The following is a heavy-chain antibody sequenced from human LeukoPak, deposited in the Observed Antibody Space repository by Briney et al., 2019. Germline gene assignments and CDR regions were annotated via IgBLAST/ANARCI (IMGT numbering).Heavy chain of an antibody. D-gene: IGHD6-19*01. CDR3: ARDPPLAGGWYYYYYMDV. CDR2: IYSGGST. V-gene: IGHV3-53*01. CDR1: GFTVSSNH. J-gene: IGHJ6*03. Sequence: GGSLRLSCAASGFTVSSNHMSWVRQAPGKGLEWVSVIYSGGSTYYADSVKGRFTISRDNSKNTLYLQMNSLRAEDTAVYYCARDPPLAGGWYYYYYMDVWGKGTTVTVSS.